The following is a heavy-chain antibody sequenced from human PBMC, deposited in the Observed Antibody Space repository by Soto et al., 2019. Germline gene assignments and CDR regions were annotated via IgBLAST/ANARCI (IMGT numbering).Heavy chain of an antibody. Sequence: GGSLRLSCAASGFTFSNAWMSWVRQAPGKGMEWVGRIKSKTDGGTTDYAAPVKGRFTISRDDSKNTLYLQMNSLKTEDTAVYYCTALLNDYYDSSGYYYASPFDYWGQGTLVTVSS. D-gene: IGHD3-22*01. J-gene: IGHJ4*02. CDR2: IKSKTDGGTT. CDR3: TALLNDYYDSSGYYYASPFDY. CDR1: GFTFSNAW. V-gene: IGHV3-15*01.